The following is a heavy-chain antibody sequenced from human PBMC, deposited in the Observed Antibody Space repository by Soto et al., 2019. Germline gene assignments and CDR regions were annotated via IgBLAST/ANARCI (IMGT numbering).Heavy chain of an antibody. CDR1: GFRFSDSY. CDR2: ITSSGTLV. J-gene: IGHJ5*02. CDR3: AKGSSWYS. Sequence: QVQLVESGGGLVKPGGSLRLSCAASGFRFSDSYMSWLRQTPGKGLEWLSYITSSGTLVYYADSVKGRFTISRDNANNSLFLQMNSLRVDDTAVYYCAKGSSWYSWGQGTLVPVSS. D-gene: IGHD6-13*01. V-gene: IGHV3-11*01.